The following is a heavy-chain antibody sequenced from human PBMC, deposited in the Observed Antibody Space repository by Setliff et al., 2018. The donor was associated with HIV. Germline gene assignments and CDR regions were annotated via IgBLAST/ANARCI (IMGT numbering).Heavy chain of an antibody. CDR1: GYSFTRYW. J-gene: IGHJ4*02. D-gene: IGHD4-17*01. CDR2: IFPGDSDT. CDR3: AREAVDDYARYFDY. Sequence: GESLKISCQGSGYSFTRYWIGWVRQMPGKGLEWMGIIFPGDSDTRFSPSFQGQVSLSVDKSATTAYLHWSSLKASDTAIYYCAREAVDDYARYFDYWGQGSLVTVSS. V-gene: IGHV5-51*01.